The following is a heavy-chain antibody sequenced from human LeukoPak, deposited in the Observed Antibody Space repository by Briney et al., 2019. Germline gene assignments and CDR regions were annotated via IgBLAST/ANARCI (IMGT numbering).Heavy chain of an antibody. CDR2: AYYRSKWYS. CDR1: GASVSSNSAA. Sequence: SQTLSLTCAISGASVSSNSAAWNWIRQSPSRGLEWLGRAYYRSKWYSDYAVSVKSRITINTDTSKNQFSLQLNSVTPEDTAVYYCARHSTSWDPFDYWGQGTLVTVSS. D-gene: IGHD6-13*01. J-gene: IGHJ4*02. CDR3: ARHSTSWDPFDY. V-gene: IGHV6-1*01.